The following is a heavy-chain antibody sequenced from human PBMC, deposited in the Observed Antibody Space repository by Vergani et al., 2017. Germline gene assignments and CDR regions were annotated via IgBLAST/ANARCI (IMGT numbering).Heavy chain of an antibody. Sequence: QVQLVQSGAEVKKPGSSVKVSCKASGGTFSSYAISWVRQAPGQGLEWMGGIIPIFGTANYAQKFQGRVTLTADESTSTAYMELSRLRSEETAVYYCAGGYSSSWGFQHWGQGTLVTVSS. CDR3: AGGYSSSWGFQH. J-gene: IGHJ1*01. D-gene: IGHD6-13*01. CDR1: GGTFSSYA. CDR2: IIPIFGTA. V-gene: IGHV1-69*01.